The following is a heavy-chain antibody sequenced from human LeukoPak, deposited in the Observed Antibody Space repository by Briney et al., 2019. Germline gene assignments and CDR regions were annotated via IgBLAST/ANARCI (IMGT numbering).Heavy chain of an antibody. D-gene: IGHD3-10*01. CDR1: GGSISSYY. V-gene: IGHV4-59*01. CDR3: ARGGSESYRNYYYMDV. CDR2: VYYSGST. J-gene: IGHJ6*03. Sequence: SETLSLTCTVSGGSISSYYWSWIRQPPRKGLEWIGYVYYSGSTNYNPSLKSRVTISVETSKNQFSLRLSSVTAADTAVYYCARGGSESYRNYYYMDVWGKGTTVTVSS.